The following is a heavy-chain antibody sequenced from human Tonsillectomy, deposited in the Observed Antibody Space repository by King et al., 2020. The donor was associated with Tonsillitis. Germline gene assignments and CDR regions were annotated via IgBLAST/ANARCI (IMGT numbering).Heavy chain of an antibody. V-gene: IGHV1-18*04. J-gene: IGHJ5*02. D-gene: IGHD3-10*01. CDR1: GYTFTTYG. Sequence: QLVQSGAEVKKPGASVNVSCTASGYTFTTYGVSWVRQAPGQGLEWMGWISGYNGNTNYAQKLQGRVTMTTDTSTTTAYMELRSLRSDDTAVYYCARVPLNRIVRGVIANRFDPWGQGTLVTVSS. CDR2: ISGYNGNT. CDR3: ARVPLNRIVRGVIANRFDP.